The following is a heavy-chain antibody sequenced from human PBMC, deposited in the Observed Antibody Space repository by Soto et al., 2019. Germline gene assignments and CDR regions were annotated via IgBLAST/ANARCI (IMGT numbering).Heavy chain of an antibody. CDR3: ARSVAVPGAHIDY. D-gene: IGHD6-19*01. CDR1: GGSISDFY. J-gene: IGHJ4*02. V-gene: IGHV4-59*01. Sequence: ETLSLTCTVSGGSISDFYWSWIRQPPGKGLEWLGYVYYTGSTNYSPSLRSRVNISVDTSKNEFSLRLSSVTAADTAVYFCARSVAVPGAHIDYWGQGTQVTVSS. CDR2: VYYTGST.